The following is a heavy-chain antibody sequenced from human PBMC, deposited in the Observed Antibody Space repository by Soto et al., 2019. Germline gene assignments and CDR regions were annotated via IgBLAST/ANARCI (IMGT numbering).Heavy chain of an antibody. J-gene: IGHJ4*02. D-gene: IGHD6-19*01. CDR3: AKDAARTIGWYYFDF. Sequence: GGSLRLSCAASGFTFRTYAMGWVRQAPGKGLEWVSVMSNSGDETYYADSVKGRFTISRDNFQNTLYLQLSSLRAEDTAVYYCAKDAARTIGWYYFDFWGQGTLVTDSS. CDR1: GFTFRTYA. CDR2: MSNSGDET. V-gene: IGHV3-23*01.